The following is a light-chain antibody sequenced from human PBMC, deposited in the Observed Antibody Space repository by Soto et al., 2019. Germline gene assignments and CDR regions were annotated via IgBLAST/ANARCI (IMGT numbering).Light chain of an antibody. J-gene: IGKJ1*01. V-gene: IGKV1-39*01. CDR2: AAS. CDR3: HQSYSLPEA. CDR1: QRINNY. Sequence: DIQMTQSPSALSASVGDRLTITFLASQRINNYLNWYQQKPGKAPKLLIYAASSLQSGVPSRFTGSGSGTDFTLTISSLQPEDFATYYCHQSYSLPEAFGQGTKVDIK.